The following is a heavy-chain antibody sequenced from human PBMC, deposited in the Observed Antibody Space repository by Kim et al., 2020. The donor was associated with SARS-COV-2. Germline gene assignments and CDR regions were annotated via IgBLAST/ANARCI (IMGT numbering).Heavy chain of an antibody. CDR3: ARGPGYSYGYSDY. V-gene: IGHV4-39*07. CDR2: IYYSGST. Sequence: SETLSLTCTVSGGSTGSSGYFWGWIRQPPGKGLEWIGSIYYSGSTYSNPSLKNRVTISIDTSKNQFSLKLNSVTAADTAVYYCARGPGYSYGYSDYWGQGTLLTVSS. J-gene: IGHJ4*02. CDR1: GGSTGSSGYF. D-gene: IGHD5-18*01.